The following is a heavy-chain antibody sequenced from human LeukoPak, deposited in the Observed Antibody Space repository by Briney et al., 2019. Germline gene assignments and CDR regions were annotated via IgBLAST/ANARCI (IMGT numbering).Heavy chain of an antibody. D-gene: IGHD6-19*01. CDR1: GFTFSTYW. J-gene: IGHJ4*02. Sequence: GGSLRLSCAAPGFTFSTYWMSWVRQAPGKGLEWVANIKGDGSEKNYVGSVKGRFTISRDNAKNSLYLQMNSLRAEDTAVYYCARDPGDRNSGWPLDYWGQGTLVTVSS. CDR3: ARDPGDRNSGWPLDY. V-gene: IGHV3-7*01. CDR2: IKGDGSEK.